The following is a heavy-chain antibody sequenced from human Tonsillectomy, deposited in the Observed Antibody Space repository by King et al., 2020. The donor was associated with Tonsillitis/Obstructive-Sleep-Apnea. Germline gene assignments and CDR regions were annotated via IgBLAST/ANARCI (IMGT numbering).Heavy chain of an antibody. Sequence: QLVQSGAEVKKPGASVKVSCKASGYSFSGYYMHWVRQAPGQGLEWMGWISPNTGGTKFAQKFQGRVTMTTDASISTAYMELSSLRFDDTAVYFCATDKELFISSFISWGQGPLLTVSS. J-gene: IGHJ5*02. CDR3: ATDKELFISSFIS. CDR2: ISPNTGGT. D-gene: IGHD3-3*02. CDR1: GYSFSGYY. V-gene: IGHV1-2*02.